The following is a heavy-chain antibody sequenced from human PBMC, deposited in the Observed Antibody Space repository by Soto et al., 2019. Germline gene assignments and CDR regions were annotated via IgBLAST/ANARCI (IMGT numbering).Heavy chain of an antibody. V-gene: IGHV1-46*01. J-gene: IGHJ4*02. CDR2: LNPSGGGA. D-gene: IGHD6-13*01. CDR3: ARGFYSTSWYFLFDS. Sequence: QVQLVQSGAEVKTPGASMKVSCKASGYTFIDHYIHWVRQAPGQGLEWMGMLNPSGGGASYAQKFQGRVTMTRDTSTSTVYMELSGLTSEDTAVYYCARGFYSTSWYFLFDSWGQGTLVTVSS. CDR1: GYTFIDHY.